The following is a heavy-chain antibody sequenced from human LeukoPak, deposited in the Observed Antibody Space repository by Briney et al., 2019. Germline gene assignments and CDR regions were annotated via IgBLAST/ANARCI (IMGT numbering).Heavy chain of an antibody. CDR3: ARAGYYRFDY. J-gene: IGHJ4*02. Sequence: GGSLRLSCAASGFTFSSYSMNWVRQAPGKGLMWVSRIGNDGRTINYADSVKGRFTISRDNAKNTLYLQMNSLRVEDTAVYYCARAGYYRFDYWGQGTLVTVSS. D-gene: IGHD1-26*01. V-gene: IGHV3-74*01. CDR2: IGNDGRTI. CDR1: GFTFSSYS.